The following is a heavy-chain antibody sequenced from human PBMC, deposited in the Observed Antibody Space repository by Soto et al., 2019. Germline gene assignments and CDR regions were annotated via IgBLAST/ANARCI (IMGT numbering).Heavy chain of an antibody. CDR3: TTDLPWTYGALGY. Sequence: PGGSLRLSCAASGLTFSNAWMTWVRQAPGKGLKWVDRIKRKTDVETIDYAAPVKGRFTISRDDSKNTLYLQMNSLKTEDTAVYYCTTDLPWTYGALGYWGQGTLVTVSS. CDR1: GLTFSNAW. D-gene: IGHD1-7*01. CDR2: IKRKTDVETI. V-gene: IGHV3-15*01. J-gene: IGHJ4*02.